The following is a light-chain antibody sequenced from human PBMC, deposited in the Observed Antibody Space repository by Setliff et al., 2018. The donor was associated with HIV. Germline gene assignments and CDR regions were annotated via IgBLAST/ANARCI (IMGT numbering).Light chain of an antibody. V-gene: IGLV3-21*03. CDR1: NIERRS. Sequence: SYELAQPPSVSVAPGKTATITCGGNNIERRSVHWYQQKPGRAPVVVVHDDSDRPSGIPERFSGSNSGNTATLTISRVEAGDEADYYCQVWDSSSNQFVFGIGTKVTVL. CDR3: QVWDSSSNQFV. CDR2: DDS. J-gene: IGLJ1*01.